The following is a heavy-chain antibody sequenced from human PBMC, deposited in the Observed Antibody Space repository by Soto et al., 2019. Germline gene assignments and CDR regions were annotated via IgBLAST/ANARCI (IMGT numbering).Heavy chain of an antibody. CDR2: MFFTGIT. V-gene: IGHV4-61*08. CDR3: ARDKYDSTALEL. J-gene: IGHJ4*02. CDR1: GGSISSGGYS. D-gene: IGHD3-22*01. Sequence: SETLSLTCAVSGGSISSGGYSWSWIRQPPGKGLEWIGHMFFTGITTYNPSLKNRVIISVDTSTQFSLNLTSVTAADTAVYFCARDKYDSTALELWGRGTQVTVSS.